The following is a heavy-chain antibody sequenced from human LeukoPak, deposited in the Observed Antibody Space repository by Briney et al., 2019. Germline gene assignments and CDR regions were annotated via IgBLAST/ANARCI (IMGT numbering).Heavy chain of an antibody. Sequence: SETLSLTCTVSGGSISSSSYYWGWIRQPPGKGLEWIGSIYYSGSTYYNPSLKSRVTISVDTSKNQFSLKLSSVTAADTAVYYCVYSSSWYVRFDYWGQGTLVTVSS. CDR3: VYSSSWYVRFDY. D-gene: IGHD6-13*01. CDR2: IYYSGST. V-gene: IGHV4-39*07. CDR1: GGSISSSSYY. J-gene: IGHJ4*02.